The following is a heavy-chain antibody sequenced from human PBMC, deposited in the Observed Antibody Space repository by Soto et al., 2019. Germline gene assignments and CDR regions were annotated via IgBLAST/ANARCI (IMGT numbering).Heavy chain of an antibody. CDR2: INPNSGGT. V-gene: IGHV1-2*02. CDR1: GYTFTGYY. J-gene: IGHJ6*02. D-gene: IGHD2-15*01. Sequence: QVQLVQSGAEVKKPGASVKVSCKASGYTFTGYYLHWVRQAPGQGLEWMGWINPNSGGTNYAQKFQGRVTMTRDTSISTAYMELTRLTSDDTAVYYCARDKGVVVAAMFGMDVWGQGTTVTVSS. CDR3: ARDKGVVVAAMFGMDV.